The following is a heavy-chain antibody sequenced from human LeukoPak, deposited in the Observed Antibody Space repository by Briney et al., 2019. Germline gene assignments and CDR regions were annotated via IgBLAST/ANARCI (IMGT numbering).Heavy chain of an antibody. CDR2: ISSSSSYI. CDR3: ARGGGVVDAFDI. Sequence: GGSLRLSCAASGFTFSSYSMNWVRQAPGKGLEWVSSISSSSSYIYYADSVKGRFTISRDNAKNSLSLQMNSLRAEDTALYYCARGGGVVDAFDIWGQGTMVTVSS. CDR1: GFTFSSYS. J-gene: IGHJ3*02. V-gene: IGHV3-21*04. D-gene: IGHD3-16*01.